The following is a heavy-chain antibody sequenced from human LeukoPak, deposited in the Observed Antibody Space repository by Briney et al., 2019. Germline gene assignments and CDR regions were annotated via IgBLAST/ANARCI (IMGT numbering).Heavy chain of an antibody. CDR1: GFTFSSYA. D-gene: IGHD2-21*02. CDR2: ISGSGGST. CDR3: ASSIVVVTAIRGAFDI. Sequence: PGGSLRLSCAASGFTFSSYATSWVRQAPGKGLEWVSAISGSGGSTYYADSVKGRFTISRDNSKNTLYLQMNSLRAEDTAVYYCASSIVVVTAIRGAFDIWGQGTMVTVSS. J-gene: IGHJ3*02. V-gene: IGHV3-23*01.